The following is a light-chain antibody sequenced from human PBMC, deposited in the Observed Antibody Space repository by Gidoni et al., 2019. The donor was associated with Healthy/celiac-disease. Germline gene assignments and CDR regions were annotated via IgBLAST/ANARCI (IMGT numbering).Light chain of an antibody. J-gene: IGLJ3*02. CDR2: RNN. Sequence: QSVLTHPPSASGPPGQRVTNSCSGSSSTIGSNYVYWYQQLPGTAPKRLIYRNNQRPSGGPDRCSGAKSGTSASLAISGLRSEDEADYYCAAWDESLSGPVFGGGTKLTVL. V-gene: IGLV1-47*01. CDR3: AAWDESLSGPV. CDR1: SSTIGSNY.